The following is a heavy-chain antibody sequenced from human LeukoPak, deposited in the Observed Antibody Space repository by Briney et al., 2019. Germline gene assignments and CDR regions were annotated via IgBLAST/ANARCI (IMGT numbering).Heavy chain of an antibody. CDR2: IYYSGST. Sequence: PSETLSLTCTVSGGSISYYYWGWIRQPSGKGLEWIGYIYYSGSTNYNPSLKSRVTISVDTSKNQFSLKLSSVTAADTAVYYCARGNRGSGSYGFDYWGQGTLVTVSS. D-gene: IGHD3-10*01. J-gene: IGHJ4*02. CDR1: GGSISYYY. CDR3: ARGNRGSGSYGFDY. V-gene: IGHV4-59*01.